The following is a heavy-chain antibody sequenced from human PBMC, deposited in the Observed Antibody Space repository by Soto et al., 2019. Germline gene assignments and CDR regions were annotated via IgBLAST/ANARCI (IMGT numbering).Heavy chain of an antibody. D-gene: IGHD5-12*01. Sequence: LSLTCTVSGVFLSNGDYHWSWIRQPPGKGLEWIGYTYPSGSTYYNASLRSRVTISIDASKNQFSLKLNSVTAADTAVYYCAREGGYDSPHGCWGQGTLVTVSS. CDR3: AREGGYDSPHGC. V-gene: IGHV4-30-4*01. CDR2: TYPSGST. CDR1: GVFLSNGDYH. J-gene: IGHJ4*02.